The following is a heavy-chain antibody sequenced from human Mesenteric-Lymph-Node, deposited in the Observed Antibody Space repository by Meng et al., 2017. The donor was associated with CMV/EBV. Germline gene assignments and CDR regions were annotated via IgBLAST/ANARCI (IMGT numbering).Heavy chain of an antibody. CDR2: INHSGST. Sequence: SQTPSLTGAVYGGSFSGYYWSWIRQPPGKGLEWIGEINHSGSTNYNPSLKSRVTRSVDTSKNQFSLKLSSVTAADTAVYYCARGRITIFGVVIEWTNHQTNWFDPWGQGTLVTVSS. CDR3: ARGRITIFGVVIEWTNHQTNWFDP. D-gene: IGHD3-3*01. CDR1: GGSFSGYY. J-gene: IGHJ5*02. V-gene: IGHV4-34*01.